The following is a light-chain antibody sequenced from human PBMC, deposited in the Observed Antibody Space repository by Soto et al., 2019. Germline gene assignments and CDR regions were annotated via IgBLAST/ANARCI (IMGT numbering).Light chain of an antibody. CDR1: QDISNY. CDR2: DAS. CDR3: QQYQRYPPS. V-gene: IGKV1-33*01. Sequence: DIQMTQSPSSLSASVGDRVTITCQASQDISNYLNWYQQKPGKAPKLLIYDASNLETGVPSRFSGSGSGTDFTFTISSLQPEDIATYYCQQYQRYPPSFGGGTKVEIK. J-gene: IGKJ4*01.